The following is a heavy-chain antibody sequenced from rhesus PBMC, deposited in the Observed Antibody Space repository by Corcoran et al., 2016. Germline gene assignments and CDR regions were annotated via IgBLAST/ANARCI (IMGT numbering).Heavy chain of an antibody. Sequence: EVQLVESGGGLAKPGGSLRLSCAASGFTFSDYYMDWVRHASGKVLDGVSRFSNGCGSACSADSGNGRFTISRENAKNTLYLQMNSLRAEDTAVYYCARAWVNYFDYWGQGVLVTVSS. J-gene: IGHJ4*01. CDR2: FSNGCGSA. D-gene: IGHD5-24*01. CDR1: GFTFSDYY. V-gene: IGHV3-178*01. CDR3: ARAWVNYFDY.